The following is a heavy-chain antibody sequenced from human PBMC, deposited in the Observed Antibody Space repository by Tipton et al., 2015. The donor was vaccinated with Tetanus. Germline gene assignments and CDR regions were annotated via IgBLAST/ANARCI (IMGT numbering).Heavy chain of an antibody. CDR2: ISYDGSNK. D-gene: IGHD4-17*01. Sequence: QLVQSGGGVVQPGGSLRLSCAASGFTFSSYGMHWVRQAPGKGLEWVAVISYDGSNKYYADSVKGRFTISRDNSKNTLYLQMNSLRAEDTAVYYCAKGQDYGDYESFGMDVWGQGTTVTVSS. CDR1: GFTFSSYG. V-gene: IGHV3-30*18. J-gene: IGHJ6*02. CDR3: AKGQDYGDYESFGMDV.